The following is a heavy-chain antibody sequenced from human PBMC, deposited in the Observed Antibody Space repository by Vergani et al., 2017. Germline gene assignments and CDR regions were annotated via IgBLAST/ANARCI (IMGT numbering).Heavy chain of an antibody. V-gene: IGHV4-38-2*01. Sequence: QVQLQESGPGLVKPSETLSLTCAVSGYSISSGYYWAWIRQPPGQGLEWIGTIYHSGNTYYKSSLKSRVTISVDTSKNQFSLKLSSVTAADTAVYYCARLSFRVGGASDYWGQGTLVTVSS. CDR1: GYSISSGYY. CDR2: IYHSGNT. CDR3: ARLSFRVGGASDY. J-gene: IGHJ4*02. D-gene: IGHD3-3*01.